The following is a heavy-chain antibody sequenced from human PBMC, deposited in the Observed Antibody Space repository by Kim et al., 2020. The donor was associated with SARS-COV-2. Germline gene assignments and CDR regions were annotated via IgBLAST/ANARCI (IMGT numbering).Heavy chain of an antibody. Sequence: GGSLRLSCAASGFTFSSYAMSWVRQAPGKGLEWVSAISGSGGSTYYADSVKGRFTISRDNSKNTLYLQMNSLRAEDTAVYYCAKGGSGRIAARPYYFDYWGQGTLVTVSS. V-gene: IGHV3-23*01. CDR3: AKGGSGRIAARPYYFDY. CDR2: ISGSGGST. J-gene: IGHJ4*02. D-gene: IGHD6-6*01. CDR1: GFTFSSYA.